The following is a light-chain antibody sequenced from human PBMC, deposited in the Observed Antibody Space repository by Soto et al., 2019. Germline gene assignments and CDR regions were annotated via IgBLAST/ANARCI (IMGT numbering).Light chain of an antibody. CDR2: DAS. V-gene: IGKV1-39*01. Sequence: TQSPTSPSASVGDRVTITCRASQSISSYLNWYQQKPGKAPNLLIYDASTLHSGVPSRFSGGGSGSDFTLTISSLQPEDFATYYCQQVNVYPSTYGGGTKVDIK. J-gene: IGKJ4*01. CDR1: QSISSY. CDR3: QQVNVYPST.